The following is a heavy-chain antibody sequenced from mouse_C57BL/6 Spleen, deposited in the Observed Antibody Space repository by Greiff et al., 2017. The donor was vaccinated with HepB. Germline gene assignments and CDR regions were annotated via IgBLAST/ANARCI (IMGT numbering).Heavy chain of an antibody. CDR1: GYSITSGYY. CDR2: ISYDGSN. CDR3: AREAYSNWGYAMDY. V-gene: IGHV3-6*01. J-gene: IGHJ4*01. Sequence: EVKLMESGPGLVKPSQSLSLTCSVTGYSITSGYYWNWIRQFPGNKLEWMGYISYDGSNNYNPSLKNRISITRDTSKNQFFLKLNSVTTEDTATYYCAREAYSNWGYAMDYWGQGTSVTVSS. D-gene: IGHD2-5*01.